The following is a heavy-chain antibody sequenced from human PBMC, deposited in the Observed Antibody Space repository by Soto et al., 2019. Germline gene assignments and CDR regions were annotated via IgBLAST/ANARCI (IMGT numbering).Heavy chain of an antibody. CDR3: ARSGLALPYSASHWFDP. CDR1: GGSISSYY. V-gene: IGHV4-59*01. D-gene: IGHD3-22*01. CDR2: IYYSGST. Sequence: PSETLSLTCTVSGGSISSYYWSWIRQPPGKGLEWIGYIYYSGSTNYNPSLKSRVTISVDTSKNQFSLKLSSVTAADTAVYYFARSGLALPYSASHWFDPWGHGTLVTVSS. J-gene: IGHJ5*02.